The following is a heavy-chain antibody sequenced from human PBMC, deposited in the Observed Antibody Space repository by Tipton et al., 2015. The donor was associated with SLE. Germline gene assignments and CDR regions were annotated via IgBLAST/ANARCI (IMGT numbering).Heavy chain of an antibody. V-gene: IGHV4-39*07. Sequence: TLSLTCTVSGDSISSSDYFWSWIRQPPGKGLEWIGSFSYSGNTYFNPSLKSRVTISADRSKNQFSLKLSSVTAADTAVYYCARAPPYSNYVFDLWGRGTLVTVSS. CDR3: ARAPPYSNYVFDL. CDR2: FSYSGNT. J-gene: IGHJ2*01. CDR1: GDSISSSDYF. D-gene: IGHD4-11*01.